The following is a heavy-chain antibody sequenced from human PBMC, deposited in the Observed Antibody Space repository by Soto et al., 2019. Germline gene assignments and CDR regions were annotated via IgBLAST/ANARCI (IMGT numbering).Heavy chain of an antibody. J-gene: IGHJ4*02. CDR3: AKSGPFKAGACDY. V-gene: IGHV1-46*01. Sequence: ASVNFPCKAPGDTFTSYYLNWVRQAPGQGLEWMGVINPHGGSTKYAQKFQGRITMTRDTSKNTLYLQMNSLRAEDTAVYYCAKSGPFKAGACDYWGQGTLVTVSS. CDR1: GDTFTSYY. CDR2: INPHGGST. D-gene: IGHD4-17*01.